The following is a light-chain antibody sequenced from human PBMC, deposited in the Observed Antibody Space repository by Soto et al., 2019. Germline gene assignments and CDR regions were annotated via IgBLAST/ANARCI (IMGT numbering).Light chain of an antibody. CDR1: QAISGY. J-gene: IGKJ4*01. CDR3: QQYSSYPLT. V-gene: IGKV1-5*01. Sequence: DIQMTQSPSTLSASVADRVTIACRASQAISGYLAWYQRKPGKAPKLLIYDAANLQTWVSSRFSGSGSGTEFTLTINSLQPDDFATYYCQQYSSYPLTFGGGTKVEIK. CDR2: DAA.